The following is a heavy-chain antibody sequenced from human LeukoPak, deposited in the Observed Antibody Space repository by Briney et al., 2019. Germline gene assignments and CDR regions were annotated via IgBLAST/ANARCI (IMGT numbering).Heavy chain of an antibody. CDR3: VKDVGRNYYYGMDV. Sequence: PGGSLRLSCAASGFTFDDHGMHWVRQAPGKGLEWVSGISWNSGTVGYADSVKGRFTISRDNAKNSLYLQMNSLRAEDTALYYCVKDVGRNYYYGMDVWGQGTTVTVSS. CDR1: GFTFDDHG. V-gene: IGHV3-9*01. CDR2: ISWNSGTV. J-gene: IGHJ6*02.